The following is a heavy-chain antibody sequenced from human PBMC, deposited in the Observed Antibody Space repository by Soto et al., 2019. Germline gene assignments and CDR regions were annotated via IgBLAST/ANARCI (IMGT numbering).Heavy chain of an antibody. V-gene: IGHV4-39*01. D-gene: IGHD2-15*01. CDR2: MLYSGLT. CDR3: APLSVSLSGPYGIHV. CDR1: GYSVSSSDYY. Sequence: PSETLSLTCSVSGYSVSSSDYYWAWIRQPPGKGLEWIGSMLYSGLTYYNPSLKSRVTLSVDTSKNQFSVRLNSVTASDTAVYYCAPLSVSLSGPYGIHVWGQGTTVTGSS. J-gene: IGHJ6*02.